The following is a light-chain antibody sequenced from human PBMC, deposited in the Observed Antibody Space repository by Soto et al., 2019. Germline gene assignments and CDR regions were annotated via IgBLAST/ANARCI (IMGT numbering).Light chain of an antibody. V-gene: IGKV1-5*01. J-gene: IGKJ1*01. CDR3: QQYNNYSPRWT. Sequence: DIQMTQSPSTLSASVGDRVTITCRASQSISSWLAWYQQKPGKAPKLLIYDASSLESGVPSRFSGSGSGTEFTLTISSLQPDDFATYYCQQYNNYSPRWTFGRGTKVDIK. CDR1: QSISSW. CDR2: DAS.